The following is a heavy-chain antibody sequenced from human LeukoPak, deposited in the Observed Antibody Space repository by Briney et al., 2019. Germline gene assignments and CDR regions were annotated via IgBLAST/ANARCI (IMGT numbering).Heavy chain of an antibody. Sequence: PGGSLRLSXAASGFTLSSYWMIWVSQAPGKGREWVANIKQDGSEKYYVDSVKGRFTISRDDAKNSLYLQMNSLRAEDTAVYYCAGLPDGSGYYYFDYWGQGTLVTVSS. V-gene: IGHV3-7*01. J-gene: IGHJ4*02. CDR3: AGLPDGSGYYYFDY. CDR2: IKQDGSEK. CDR1: GFTLSSYW. D-gene: IGHD3-22*01.